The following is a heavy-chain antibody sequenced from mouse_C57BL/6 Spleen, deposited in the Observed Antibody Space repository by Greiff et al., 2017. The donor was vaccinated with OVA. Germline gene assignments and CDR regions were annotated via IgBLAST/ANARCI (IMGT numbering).Heavy chain of an antibody. CDR1: GYAFSSSW. CDR3: ARSPITTVPLFDY. J-gene: IGHJ2*01. D-gene: IGHD1-1*01. Sequence: VQLQQSGPELVKPGASVKISCKASGYAFSSSWMNWVKQRPGKGLEWIGRIYPGDGDTNYNGKFKGKATLTADKSSSTASMQLSSLTSEDSAVYFCARSPITTVPLFDYWGQGTTLTVSS. CDR2: IYPGDGDT. V-gene: IGHV1-82*01.